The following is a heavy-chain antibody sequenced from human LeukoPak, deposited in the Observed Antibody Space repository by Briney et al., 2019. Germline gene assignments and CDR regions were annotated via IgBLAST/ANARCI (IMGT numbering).Heavy chain of an antibody. CDR2: IKQDGSG. D-gene: IGHD7-27*01. CDR3: ARGSYWGGDY. Sequence: PGGSLRLSCAASGFTFSNYWMSWVRQAPGKGLEWVANIKQDGSGNYVDSVKGRFTISRDNAKNSLYLQMNSLRVDDTAVYYCARGSYWGGDYCGQGTLVTVSS. J-gene: IGHJ4*02. V-gene: IGHV3-7*01. CDR1: GFTFSNYW.